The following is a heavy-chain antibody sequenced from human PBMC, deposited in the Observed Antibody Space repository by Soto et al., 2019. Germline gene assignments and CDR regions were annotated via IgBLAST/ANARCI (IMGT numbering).Heavy chain of an antibody. Sequence: PGGSLRLSCAASGFTFSSYEMNWVCQAPGKGLEWVSFINSDNSNIYYADSVKGRFTTSRDDAKNSLYLQMNNLRIADTAVYYYARDASDNWSGRRWYYYFSMDVWGQGTTVTVSS. CDR2: INSDNSNI. D-gene: IGHD1-1*01. J-gene: IGHJ6*02. V-gene: IGHV3-48*03. CDR1: GFTFSSYE. CDR3: ARDASDNWSGRRWYYYFSMDV.